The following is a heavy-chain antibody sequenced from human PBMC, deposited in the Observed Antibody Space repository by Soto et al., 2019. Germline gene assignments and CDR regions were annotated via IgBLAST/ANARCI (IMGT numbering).Heavy chain of an antibody. CDR3: ARDESYYYYDSSGYSPDAFDI. J-gene: IGHJ3*02. D-gene: IGHD3-22*01. Sequence: SVKVSCKASGGTFSSYAISWVRQAPGQGLEWMGGIIPIFGTANYAQKFQGRVTITADESTSTAYMELSSLRSEDTAVYYCARDESYYYYDSSGYSPDAFDIWGQGTMVTVSS. CDR1: GGTFSSYA. CDR2: IIPIFGTA. V-gene: IGHV1-69*13.